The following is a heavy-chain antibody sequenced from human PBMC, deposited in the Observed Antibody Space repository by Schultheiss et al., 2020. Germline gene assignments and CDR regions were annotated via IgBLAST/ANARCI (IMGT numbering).Heavy chain of an antibody. Sequence: SQTLSLTCTVSGGSISSYYWGWIRQPPGKGLEWIGSIYYSGSTYYNPSLKSRVTISVDTSKNQFSLKLSSVTAADTAVYYCASAYPEYCSSTSCSRGWFDPWGQGTLVTVSS. CDR2: IYYSGST. V-gene: IGHV4-39*01. CDR1: GGSISSYY. CDR3: ASAYPEYCSSTSCSRGWFDP. D-gene: IGHD2-2*01. J-gene: IGHJ5*02.